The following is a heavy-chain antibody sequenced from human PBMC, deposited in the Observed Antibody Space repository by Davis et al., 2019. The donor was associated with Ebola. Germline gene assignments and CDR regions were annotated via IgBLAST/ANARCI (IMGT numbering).Heavy chain of an antibody. Sequence: ASVKVSCKASGYTFTNYYMHWVRQAPGQGLEWMGMINPNDGRTIYAQKLQGRVTMTTDTSTSTAYMELRSLISDDTAVYYCARGRYPTSSLDYWGQGTLVTVSS. CDR1: GYTFTNYY. CDR3: ARGRYPTSSLDY. V-gene: IGHV1-46*01. D-gene: IGHD6-6*01. J-gene: IGHJ4*02. CDR2: INPNDGRT.